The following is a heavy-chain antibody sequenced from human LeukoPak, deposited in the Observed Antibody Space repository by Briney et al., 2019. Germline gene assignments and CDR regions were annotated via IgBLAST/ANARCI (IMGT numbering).Heavy chain of an antibody. CDR1: GGTFSSYA. J-gene: IGHJ6*03. CDR2: LIPIFGTA. Sequence: SVKVSCKASGGTFSSYAISWVRQAPGQGLEWMGGLIPIFGTANYAQKFQGRVTITTDESTSTAYMELSSLRSEDTAVYYCARTVRFLEWSLYYYMDVWGKGTTVTVSS. V-gene: IGHV1-69*05. CDR3: ARTVRFLEWSLYYYMDV. D-gene: IGHD3-3*01.